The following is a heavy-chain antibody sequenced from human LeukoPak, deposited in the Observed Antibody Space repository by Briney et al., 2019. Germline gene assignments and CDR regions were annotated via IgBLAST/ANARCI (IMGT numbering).Heavy chain of an antibody. CDR1: GFTFSSYA. J-gene: IGHJ5*02. CDR3: AKAHCSSTSCYLGWFDP. CDR2: ISGSGGST. D-gene: IGHD2-2*01. Sequence: GGSLRLSCAASGFTFSSYAMSWVRQAPGKGLEWVSAISGSGGSTYYADSVKGRFTISRDNSKNTLYLQMNSLRAEDTAVYYCAKAHCSSTSCYLGWFDPWGQGTLVTASS. V-gene: IGHV3-23*01.